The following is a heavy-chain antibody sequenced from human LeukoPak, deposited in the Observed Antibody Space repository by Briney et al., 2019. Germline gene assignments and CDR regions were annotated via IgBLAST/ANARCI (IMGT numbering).Heavy chain of an antibody. J-gene: IGHJ4*02. D-gene: IGHD3-22*01. V-gene: IGHV5-51*01. Sequence: GESLKISCKGSGYSFTGYWIGWVRQMPGKGLEWMGIIYPGDSDTRYSPSFQGQVTISADKSISTAYLQWSSLKASDTAMYYCARRLISSGYYFDYWGQGTLVTVSS. CDR1: GYSFTGYW. CDR2: IYPGDSDT. CDR3: ARRLISSGYYFDY.